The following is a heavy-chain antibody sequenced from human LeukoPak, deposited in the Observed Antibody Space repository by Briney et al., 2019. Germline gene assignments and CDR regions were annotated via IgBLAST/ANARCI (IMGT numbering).Heavy chain of an antibody. CDR1: GFTFSSYS. V-gene: IGHV3-48*04. D-gene: IGHD6-19*01. J-gene: IGHJ4*02. Sequence: GGSLGLSCAASGFTFSSYSMNWVRQAPGKGLEWVSYISSSGRTIYYADSVKGRFTISRDNAKNSLYLQMNSLRAEDTAAYYCARGYSSGWYGSFWGQGTLVTVSS. CDR3: ARGYSSGWYGSF. CDR2: ISSSGRTI.